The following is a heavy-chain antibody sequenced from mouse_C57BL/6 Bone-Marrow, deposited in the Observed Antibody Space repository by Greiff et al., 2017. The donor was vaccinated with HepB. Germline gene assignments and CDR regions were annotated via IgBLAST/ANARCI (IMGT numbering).Heavy chain of an antibody. D-gene: IGHD2-4*01. J-gene: IGHJ3*01. CDR3: TVYYDYDGLAY. V-gene: IGHV14-4*01. CDR2: IDPENGDT. CDR1: GFNIKDDY. Sequence: VQLQQSGAELVRPGASVKLSCTASGFNIKDDYMHWVKQRPEQGLEWIGWIDPENGDTEYASKFQGKATITADTSSNTAYLQLSSLTSEDTAVYYCTVYYDYDGLAYWGQGTLVTVSA.